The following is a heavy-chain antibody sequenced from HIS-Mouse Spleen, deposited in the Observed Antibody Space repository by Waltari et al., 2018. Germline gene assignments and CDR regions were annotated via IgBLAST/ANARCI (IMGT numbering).Heavy chain of an antibody. J-gene: IGHJ4*02. CDR2: ISYDGSNK. Sequence: QVQLVESGGGVVQPGRSLRLSCAASGFTFSSYCMHWVRQAPGKGLEWVAVISYDGSNKYYADSVKGRFTISRDNSKNTLYLQMNSLRAEDTAVYYCAKASSGWLDYWGQGTLVTVSS. D-gene: IGHD6-19*01. CDR1: GFTFSSYC. V-gene: IGHV3-30*18. CDR3: AKASSGWLDY.